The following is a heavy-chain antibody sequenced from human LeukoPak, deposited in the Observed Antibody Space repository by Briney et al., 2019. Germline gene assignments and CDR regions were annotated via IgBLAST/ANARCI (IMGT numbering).Heavy chain of an antibody. J-gene: IGHJ4*02. CDR2: IYYSVST. V-gene: IGHV4-59*01. CDR3: ARVSGYDWESFYDY. Sequence: PSETLSLTCTVSGGSISSYYWSWIRQPPGKGLEWIGYIYYSVSTNYNPSLKSRVTISVDTSKNQFSLKLSSVTAADTAMYYCARVSGYDWESFYDYWGQGSLVTVSS. CDR1: GGSISSYY. D-gene: IGHD5-12*01.